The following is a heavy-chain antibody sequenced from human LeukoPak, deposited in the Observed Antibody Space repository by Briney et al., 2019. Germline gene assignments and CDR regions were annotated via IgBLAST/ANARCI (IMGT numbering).Heavy chain of an antibody. Sequence: SETLSLTCTVSGGSMTSYYWNWIRQSAGKGLEFIGRIYTDGTTSYNPSPRGRVTMSIDTYENQFSLELSSVTAADTALYYCTRAQEQYVYGRYFYYMDVWGKGTTVTVSS. J-gene: IGHJ6*03. CDR1: GGSMTSYY. D-gene: IGHD3-9*01. CDR2: IYTDGTT. V-gene: IGHV4-4*07. CDR3: TRAQEQYVYGRYFYYMDV.